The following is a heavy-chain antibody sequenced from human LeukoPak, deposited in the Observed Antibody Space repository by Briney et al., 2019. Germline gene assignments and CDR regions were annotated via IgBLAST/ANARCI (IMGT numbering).Heavy chain of an antibody. CDR3: ARGTVVDY. CDR1: GGSFSGYY. CDR2: INHSGST. Sequence: SETLSLTCAVYGGSFSGYYWSWIRQPQGKGLEWIGEINHSGSTNYNPSLKSRVTISVDTSKNQFSLKLSSVTAADTAVYYCARGTVVDYWGQGTLVTVSS. J-gene: IGHJ4*02. V-gene: IGHV4-34*01. D-gene: IGHD4-23*01.